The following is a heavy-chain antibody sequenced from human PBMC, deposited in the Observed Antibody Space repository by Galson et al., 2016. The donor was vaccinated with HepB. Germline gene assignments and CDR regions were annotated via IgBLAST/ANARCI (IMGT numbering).Heavy chain of an antibody. CDR3: PRAARDSHSTTMHS. V-gene: IGHV2-70*01. CDR1: GFSLTTTGMC. Sequence: PALVKPTQTLTLTCTFSGFSLTTTGMCVTWIRQPPGKALEWLALIDWDDDKYYNTALKTRLSISRDTSKNQVVLTMTNMDPVDTATFYCPRAARDSHSTTMHSWGQGILVTVSS. CDR2: IDWDDDK. D-gene: IGHD2/OR15-2a*01. J-gene: IGHJ4*02.